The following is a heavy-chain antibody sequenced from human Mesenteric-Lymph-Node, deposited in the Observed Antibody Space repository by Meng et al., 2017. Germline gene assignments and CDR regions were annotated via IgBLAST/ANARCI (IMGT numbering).Heavy chain of an antibody. CDR3: ARDLIPSDTAMGHYYYYGMDV. Sequence: GESLKISCAASGFTSRSSAMRWVRQAPGKGLEWVATISSNGDKTYYADSVKGRFTISRDSSKDTLYLQMNSLRAEGTAVYYCARDLIPSDTAMGHYYYYGMDVWGQGTTVTVSS. D-gene: IGHD5-18*01. V-gene: IGHV3-23*01. CDR1: GFTSRSSA. J-gene: IGHJ6*02. CDR2: ISSNGDKT.